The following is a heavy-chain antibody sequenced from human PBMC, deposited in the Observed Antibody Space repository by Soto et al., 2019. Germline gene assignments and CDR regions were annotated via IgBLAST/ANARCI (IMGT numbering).Heavy chain of an antibody. D-gene: IGHD5-18*01. CDR3: ARVPHSYGT. CDR1: GFTVSTNY. Sequence: EVRLVETGGGTFQPGGSLRLSCAASGFTVSTNYMAWVRQAPGRGLDWVSVIYRAGDTYYADSVKGRFTISRDSSKNILYLQMNSLRAEDTAVYYCARVPHSYGTWGQGTLVTVSS. CDR2: IYRAGDT. J-gene: IGHJ5*02. V-gene: IGHV3-53*02.